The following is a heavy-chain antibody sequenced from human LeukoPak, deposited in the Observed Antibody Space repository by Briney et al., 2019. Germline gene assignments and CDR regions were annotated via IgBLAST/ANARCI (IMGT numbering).Heavy chain of an antibody. V-gene: IGHV3-64D*06. J-gene: IGHJ6*02. D-gene: IGHD3-10*01. CDR3: VKPGYGSGPYYYYGMDV. Sequence: GGSLRLSCSASGFTFSSYAMHWVRQAPGKGLEYVSAISSNGGSTYYADSVKGRFTISRDNSKNTLYLQMSSRRAEDTAVYYCVKPGYGSGPYYYYGMDVWGQGTTVTVSS. CDR1: GFTFSSYA. CDR2: ISSNGGST.